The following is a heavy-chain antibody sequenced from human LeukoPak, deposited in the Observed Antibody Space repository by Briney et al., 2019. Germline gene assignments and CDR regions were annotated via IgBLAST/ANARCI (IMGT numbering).Heavy chain of an antibody. CDR1: GGSISSHY. D-gene: IGHD3-22*01. CDR3: ARSPSYYDSSGYYSARAFDI. V-gene: IGHV4-59*11. Sequence: SETLSLTCTVSGGSISSHYWSWIRQPPGKGLEWIGYIYYSGSTNYNPSLESRVTISVDTSKNQLSLKLSSVTAADTAVYYCARSPSYYDSSGYYSARAFDIWGQGTMVTVSS. CDR2: IYYSGST. J-gene: IGHJ3*02.